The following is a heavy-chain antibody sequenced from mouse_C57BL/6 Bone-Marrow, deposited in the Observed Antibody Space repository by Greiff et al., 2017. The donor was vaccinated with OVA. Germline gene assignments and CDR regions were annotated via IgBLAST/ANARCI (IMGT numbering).Heavy chain of an antibody. CDR3: ARAGSYYYGSGYFDY. CDR2: IYPGSGST. V-gene: IGHV1-55*01. J-gene: IGHJ2*01. Sequence: VQLQQSGAELAKPGASVKLSCKASGYTFTSYCITWVKQRPGQGLEWIGDIYPGSGSTYYNEKFKSKATLTVDTSSSTASMQLSSLTSEDSAVYDYARAGSYYYGSGYFDYWGQGTTLTVTA. D-gene: IGHD1-1*01. CDR1: GYTFTSYC.